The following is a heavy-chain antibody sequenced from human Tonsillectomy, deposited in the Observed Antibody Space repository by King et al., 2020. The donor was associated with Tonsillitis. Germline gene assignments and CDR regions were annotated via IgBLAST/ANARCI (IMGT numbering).Heavy chain of an antibody. D-gene: IGHD2-15*01. CDR3: AKDSSGGGDY. J-gene: IGHJ4*02. CDR2: IRYDGSNK. Sequence: VQLVESGGGVVQPGGSLRLSCAASGFTFSSYGMHWVRQAPGKGLEWVAFIRYDGSNKYYADSVEGRFTISRDIYKNTLYLQMNSLRAEDTAVYYCAKDSSGGGDYWGQGTLVTVSS. V-gene: IGHV3-30*02. CDR1: GFTFSSYG.